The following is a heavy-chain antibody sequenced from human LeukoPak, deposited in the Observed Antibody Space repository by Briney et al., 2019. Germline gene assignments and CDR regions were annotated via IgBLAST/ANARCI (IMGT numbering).Heavy chain of an antibody. Sequence: SETLSLTCNVPGYSIASGHCWGWIQQPTGKGLEWIGIIYHSGITYYDPSLKSRVTLSVDTSKNQFSLKLSSVTAADTAVYYCARRSSYEDFDYWGQGTPVTVSS. CDR1: GYSIASGHC. V-gene: IGHV4-38-2*02. CDR2: IYHSGIT. CDR3: ARRSSYEDFDY. D-gene: IGHD5-18*01. J-gene: IGHJ4*02.